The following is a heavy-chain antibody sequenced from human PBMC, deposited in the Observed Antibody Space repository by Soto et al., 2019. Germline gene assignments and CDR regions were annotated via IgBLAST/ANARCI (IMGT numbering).Heavy chain of an antibody. CDR1: VGSISSADFS. CDR3: ARDTSTTNFDN. CDR2: IYYSGST. V-gene: IGHV4-30-4*01. D-gene: IGHD1-26*01. Sequence: SETLSLTCTVSVGSISSADFSWCLIRQPPGKGLEWIGYIYYSGSTYYNPSLKSRVTISVDTSKNQFSLKLSSVTAADTAVYYCARDTSTTNFDNCGQGTLVTVYS. J-gene: IGHJ4*02.